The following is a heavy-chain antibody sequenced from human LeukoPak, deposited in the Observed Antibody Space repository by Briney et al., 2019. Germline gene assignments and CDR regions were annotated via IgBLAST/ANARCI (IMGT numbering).Heavy chain of an antibody. CDR2: IYSDYST. CDR1: GFTVSSNY. CDR3: ARDAYYDSSGFFDY. D-gene: IGHD3-22*01. Sequence: GGSLRLSCAASGFTVSSNYMTWVRQAPGKGLQWVSIIYSDYSTYYADSVKGRFTISRDNSKNTLYLEMNSLRAEDTAVYYCARDAYYDSSGFFDYWGQGTLVTVSS. J-gene: IGHJ4*02. V-gene: IGHV3-66*01.